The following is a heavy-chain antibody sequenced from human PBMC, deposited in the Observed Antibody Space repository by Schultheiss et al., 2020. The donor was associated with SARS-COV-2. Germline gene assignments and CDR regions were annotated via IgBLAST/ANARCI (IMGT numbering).Heavy chain of an antibody. CDR2: IYTSGST. D-gene: IGHD1-1*01. CDR3: AREPTTGTTYYYYMDV. CDR1: GGSVSTYY. J-gene: IGHJ6*03. V-gene: IGHV4-4*07. Sequence: SQTLSLTCTVSGGSVSTYYWSWLRQPAGKGLEWIGRIYTSGSTYYNPSLKSRVTISVDTSKNQFSLKLSSVTAAHTAVYYCAREPTTGTTYYYYMDVWGKGTTVTVSS.